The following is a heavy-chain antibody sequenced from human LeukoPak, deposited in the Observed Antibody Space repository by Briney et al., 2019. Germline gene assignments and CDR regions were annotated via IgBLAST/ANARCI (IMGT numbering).Heavy chain of an antibody. CDR2: ISASSSYI. CDR1: GFTFSSYS. V-gene: IGHV3-21*01. J-gene: IGHJ4*02. CDR3: ARGERDFDY. Sequence: GGSLRLSCAASGFTFSSYSMDWVRQAPGKGLEWVSSISASSSYIYYADSVKGRFTISRDNSKNTLYLQMNSLRAEDTAVYYCARGERDFDYWGQGTLVTVSS.